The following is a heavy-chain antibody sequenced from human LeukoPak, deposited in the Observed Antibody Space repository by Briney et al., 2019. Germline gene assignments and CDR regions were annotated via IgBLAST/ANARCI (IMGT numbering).Heavy chain of an antibody. J-gene: IGHJ3*02. D-gene: IGHD6-19*01. CDR3: ARSIIAVAVTAPRGDAFDI. V-gene: IGHV6-1*01. CDR2: TYYRSKWYN. CDR1: GDSVSSNSAA. Sequence: QTLSLTCAISGDSVSSNSAAWNWIRQSPSRGLEWLGRTYYRSKWYNDYAVSVKSRITINPDTSKNQFSLQLNSVTPEDTAVYYCARSIIAVAVTAPRGDAFDIWGQGTMVTVSS.